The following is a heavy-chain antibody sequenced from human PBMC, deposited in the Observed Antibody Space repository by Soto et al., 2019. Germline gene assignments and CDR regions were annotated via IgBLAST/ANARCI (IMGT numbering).Heavy chain of an antibody. CDR1: GFTFSSYW. D-gene: IGHD2-15*01. CDR2: IRQDGAAK. CDR3: ARDLTPVIEIGTFLDALDM. V-gene: IGHV3-7*01. J-gene: IGHJ3*02. Sequence: EVQLVESGGGLVQPGGSLRLSCAASGFTFSSYWMTWVRQAPGKGLEWVANIRQDGAAKNYLDSVKGRFTISRDNAKNSLFLQLNSLRAEDTAVYYCARDLTPVIEIGTFLDALDMCGQGTAVSVSS.